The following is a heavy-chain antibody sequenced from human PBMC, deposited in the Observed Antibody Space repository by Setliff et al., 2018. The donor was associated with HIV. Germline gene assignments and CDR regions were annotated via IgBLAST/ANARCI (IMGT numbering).Heavy chain of an antibody. CDR2: IHTSGST. V-gene: IGHV4-4*07. Sequence: PSETLSLTCTVSGDSIGYYYWSWIRQPAGRGLEWMGRIHTSGSTNYNPSFKSRVTMSVDKSKNQFSLKLSSVTAADTAVYYCARDLYTYYNFWSGYGEDYYYYMDVWGKGTTVTVSS. J-gene: IGHJ6*03. D-gene: IGHD3-3*01. CDR3: ARDLYTYYNFWSGYGEDYYYYMDV. CDR1: GDSIGYYY.